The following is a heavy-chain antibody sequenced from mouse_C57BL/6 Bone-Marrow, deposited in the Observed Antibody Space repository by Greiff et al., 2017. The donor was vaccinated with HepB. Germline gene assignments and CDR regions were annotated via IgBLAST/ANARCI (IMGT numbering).Heavy chain of an antibody. CDR2: ISSGGSYT. Sequence: EVQGVESGGDLVKPGGSLKLSCAASGFTFSSYGMSWVRQTPDKGLEWVGTISSGGSYTYYPDSVKGRVTISRDNAKNTLYLQMSSLKSEDTAMYYCARQGICDCFAYWGQGTLVTVSA. J-gene: IGHJ3*01. CDR1: GFTFSSYG. D-gene: IGHD6-1*01. CDR3: ARQGICDCFAY. V-gene: IGHV5-6*01.